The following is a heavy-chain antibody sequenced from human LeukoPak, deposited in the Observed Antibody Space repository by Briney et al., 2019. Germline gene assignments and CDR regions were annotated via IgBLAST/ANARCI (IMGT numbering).Heavy chain of an antibody. D-gene: IGHD6-13*01. CDR2: IYSGGST. V-gene: IGHV3-66*01. CDR1: GFTVSSNY. CDR3: ARGLSIAAARAYYGVDV. J-gene: IGHJ6*02. Sequence: PGGSLRLSCAASGFTVSSNYMSWVRQAPRKGLEWVSVIYSGGSTYYADSVKGRFTISRDNSKNTLYLQMNSLRAEDTAVYYCARGLSIAAARAYYGVDVWGQGTTVTVSS.